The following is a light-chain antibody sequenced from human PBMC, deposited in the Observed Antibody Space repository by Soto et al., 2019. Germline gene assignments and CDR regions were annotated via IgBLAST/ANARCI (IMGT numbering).Light chain of an antibody. CDR2: DAS. J-gene: IGKJ5*01. CDR1: QNINNY. Sequence: DIQMTQSPSTLAASVGDRVTITCQASQNINNYLNWYQQKPGRAPKLLIYDASNLEAGVPSRFRGSGSGTDFTFTISRLQPEDIATYYCQQYENLPTFGQGTRLEIK. CDR3: QQYENLPT. V-gene: IGKV1-33*01.